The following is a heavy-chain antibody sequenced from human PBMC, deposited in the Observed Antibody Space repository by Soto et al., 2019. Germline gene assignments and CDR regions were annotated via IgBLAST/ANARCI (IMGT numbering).Heavy chain of an antibody. CDR3: ARAGDIVVVVAATPGAADY. J-gene: IGHJ4*02. CDR1: GYTFTSYG. CDR2: ISAYNGNT. Sequence: GASVKVSCKASGYTFTSYGISWVRQAPGQGLEWMGWISAYNGNTNYAQKLQGRVTMTTDTSTSTAYMELRSLRSDDTAVYYCARAGDIVVVVAATPGAADYWGQGTLVTVSS. V-gene: IGHV1-18*01. D-gene: IGHD2-15*01.